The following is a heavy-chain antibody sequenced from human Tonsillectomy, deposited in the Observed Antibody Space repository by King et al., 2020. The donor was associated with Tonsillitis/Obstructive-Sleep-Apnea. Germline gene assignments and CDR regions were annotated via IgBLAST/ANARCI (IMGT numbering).Heavy chain of an antibody. CDR3: GRDPRRGGSNYCDY. J-gene: IGHJ4*02. CDR1: GFTFSNYG. CDR2: IWYDGSIK. V-gene: IGHV3-33*01. Sequence: VQLVESGGGVVQPGRSLRISCAASGFTFSNYGMHWVRQAPGKGLEWVAVIWYDGSIKYYADSVKGRFTISRDTSKNTTYLQMNSLRAEDTAMYHCGRDPRRGGSNYCDYWGQGTLVTVSS. D-gene: IGHD3-16*01.